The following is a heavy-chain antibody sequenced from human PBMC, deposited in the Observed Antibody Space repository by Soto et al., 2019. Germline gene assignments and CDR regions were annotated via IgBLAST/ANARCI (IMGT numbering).Heavy chain of an antibody. J-gene: IGHJ4*02. D-gene: IGHD3-3*01. CDR1: GFIFNNAW. Sequence: GGSLRLSCAASGFIFNNAWMNWVRQAPGKGLEWVGRIKSKIDGGTTDYAAPVKGRFTISRDDSKNTLYLQMNSLQAEDTAVYFCTTDGKIILGYFDYWGQGTLVTVSS. CDR3: TTDGKIILGYFDY. CDR2: IKSKIDGGTT. V-gene: IGHV3-15*07.